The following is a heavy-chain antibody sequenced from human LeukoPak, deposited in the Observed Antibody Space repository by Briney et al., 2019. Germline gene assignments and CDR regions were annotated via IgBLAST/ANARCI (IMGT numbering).Heavy chain of an antibody. CDR2: IYYSGST. D-gene: IGHD3-10*01. Sequence: SETLSLTCTVSGGSISNYYWSWIRQPPGKGLEWIGYIYYSGSTNYNPSLKSRVTISVDTSKNQFSLKLSSVTATDTAVYYCARDWIGKGNYYYMDVWGKGTTVTVSS. CDR1: GGSISNYY. V-gene: IGHV4-59*01. J-gene: IGHJ6*03. CDR3: ARDWIGKGNYYYMDV.